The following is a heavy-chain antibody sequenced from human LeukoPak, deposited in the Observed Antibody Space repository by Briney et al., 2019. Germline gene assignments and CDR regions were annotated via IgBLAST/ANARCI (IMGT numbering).Heavy chain of an antibody. CDR3: ARGASIAAGLHY. Sequence: SETLSLTCTVSGGSISTYYWSWIRQPPGKGLEWIGYIYYSGNTNYNPSLKSRVTISVDTSKDQFSLKLSSVTAADTAVYYCARGASIAAGLHYWGQGTLVTVSS. CDR2: IYYSGNT. V-gene: IGHV4-59*01. D-gene: IGHD6-6*01. J-gene: IGHJ4*02. CDR1: GGSISTYY.